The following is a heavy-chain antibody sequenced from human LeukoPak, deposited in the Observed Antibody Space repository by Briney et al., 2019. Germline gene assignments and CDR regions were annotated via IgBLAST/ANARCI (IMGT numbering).Heavy chain of an antibody. D-gene: IGHD3-10*01. CDR2: MYYSGST. J-gene: IGHJ5*02. Sequence: SETLSLTCTVSGGSMSTYYWSWIRQPPGKGLEWIGYMYYSGSTSYNPSLKSRVSISVDTSKSQFSLKLSSVTAADTAVYYCARHHYYGSGSPRFDPWGQGTPVTVSS. CDR1: GGSMSTYY. V-gene: IGHV4-59*08. CDR3: ARHHYYGSGSPRFDP.